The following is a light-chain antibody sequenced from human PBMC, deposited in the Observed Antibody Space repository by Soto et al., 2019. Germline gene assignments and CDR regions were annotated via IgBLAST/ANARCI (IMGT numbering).Light chain of an antibody. Sequence: EIQLTQYPPTLSASVGDIVIITCLASQTISTWMAWYQQKPGKAPKLLAYDASTLQSGVASRFSGSGSGTEFTLIISGLQPDDSATYYCQQYNSYSEAFGQRTNV. CDR1: QTISTW. CDR3: QQYNSYSEA. V-gene: IGKV1-5*01. J-gene: IGKJ1*01. CDR2: DAS.